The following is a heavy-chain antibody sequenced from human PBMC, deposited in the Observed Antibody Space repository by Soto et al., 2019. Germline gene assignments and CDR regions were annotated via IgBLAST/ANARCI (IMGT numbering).Heavy chain of an antibody. Sequence: EVQLVESGGGLIQPGGSLRLSCAASGFTVGSDYMSWVRQAPGKGLDWVSVIYSGGSTYYADSVKGRFTISRDNSGNTLYLQMNSLRAEDTAVYYCTRQLWSSAWQNYFDYWGQGTLVTVSS. V-gene: IGHV3-53*01. CDR3: TRQLWSSAWQNYFDY. D-gene: IGHD6-19*01. CDR1: GFTVGSDY. CDR2: IYSGGST. J-gene: IGHJ4*02.